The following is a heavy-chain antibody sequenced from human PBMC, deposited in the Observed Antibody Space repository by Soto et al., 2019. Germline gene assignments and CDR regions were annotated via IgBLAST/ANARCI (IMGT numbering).Heavy chain of an antibody. V-gene: IGHV3-30*18. CDR3: AKDLSGARWYYDALDV. CDR1: GFTFSTHG. J-gene: IGHJ6*02. Sequence: LRLSCEVSGFTFSTHGMHWVRQAPGKGLEWVAGTSYDGTNKYYARSVQGRFTISRENSMKTLYLQMNSLRTEDTAVYYCAKDLSGARWYYDALDVWGQGTTVTVSS. D-gene: IGHD6-13*01. CDR2: TSYDGTNK.